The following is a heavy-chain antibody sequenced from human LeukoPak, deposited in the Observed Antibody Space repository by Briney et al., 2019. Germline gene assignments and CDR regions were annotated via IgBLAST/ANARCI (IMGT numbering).Heavy chain of an antibody. CDR3: ARDHMGAFDY. V-gene: IGHV4-39*07. D-gene: IGHD3-16*01. J-gene: IGHJ4*02. CDR2: IYHSGST. CDR1: GGSISSSSYY. Sequence: SETLSLTCTVSGGSISSSSYYWGWIRQPPGKGLEWIGSIYHSGSTYYNPSLKSRVTISVDTSKNQFSLKLSSVTAADTAVYYCARDHMGAFDYWGQGTLVTVSS.